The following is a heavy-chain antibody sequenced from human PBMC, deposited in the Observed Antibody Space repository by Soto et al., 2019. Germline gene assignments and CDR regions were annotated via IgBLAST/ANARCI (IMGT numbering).Heavy chain of an antibody. CDR2: INPNSGGT. V-gene: IGHV1-2*02. CDR1: GFTFTGHY. Sequence: ASVKVSCKASGFTFTGHYIHWVRQAPGQGLEWMGWINPNSGGTNYAQKFQGRVTMTRDTSISTAYMELSRLRSDDTAVYYCARVHEQYYYDSSGPFDYWGQGTLVTVSS. CDR3: ARVHEQYYYDSSGPFDY. J-gene: IGHJ4*02. D-gene: IGHD3-22*01.